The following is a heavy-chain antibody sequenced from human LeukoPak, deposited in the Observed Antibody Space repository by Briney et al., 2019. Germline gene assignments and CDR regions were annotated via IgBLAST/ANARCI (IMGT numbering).Heavy chain of an antibody. CDR2: IYYSGST. V-gene: IGHV4-39*01. CDR3: ATSSSGSAWFDP. Sequence: SETLFLTCTVSGGSISSSSYYWGWIRQPPGKGLEWIGSIYYSGSTYYNPSLKSRVTISVDTSKNQFSLKLSSVTAADTAVYYCATSSSGSAWFDPWGQGTLVTVSS. J-gene: IGHJ5*02. D-gene: IGHD3-22*01. CDR1: GGSISSSSYY.